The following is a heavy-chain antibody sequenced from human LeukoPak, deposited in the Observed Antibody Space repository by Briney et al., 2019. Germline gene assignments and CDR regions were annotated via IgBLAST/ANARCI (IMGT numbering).Heavy chain of an antibody. CDR2: ISSSGSTI. CDR3: ARDFGSWSYYFDY. V-gene: IGHV3-11*04. D-gene: IGHD6-13*01. J-gene: IGHJ4*02. CDR1: GFTFSSYA. Sequence: GGSLRLSCAASGFTFSSYAMSWIRQAPGKGLEWVSYISSSGSTIYYADSVKGRFTISRDNAKNSLYLQMNSLRAEDTAVYYCARDFGSWSYYFDYWGQGTLVTVSS.